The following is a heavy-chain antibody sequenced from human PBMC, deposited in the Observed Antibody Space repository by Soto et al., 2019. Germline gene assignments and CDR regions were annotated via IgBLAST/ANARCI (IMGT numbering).Heavy chain of an antibody. V-gene: IGHV3-48*03. D-gene: IGHD3-22*01. CDR3: ARERWGDSSGYYVFYFDY. Sequence: EVQLVESGGGLVQPGGSLRLSCAASGFTFSSYEMNWVRQAPGKGLEWVSYISSSGSTIYYADSVKGRFTISRDNAKNSLYLQMNSLRAEDTAVYYCARERWGDSSGYYVFYFDYWGQGTLVTVSS. CDR2: ISSSGSTI. J-gene: IGHJ4*02. CDR1: GFTFSSYE.